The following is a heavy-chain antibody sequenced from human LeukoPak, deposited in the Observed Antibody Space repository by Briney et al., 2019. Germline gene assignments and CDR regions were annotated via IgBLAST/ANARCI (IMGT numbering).Heavy chain of an antibody. CDR2: IIPIFGTA. CDR1: GGTFSSYA. CDR3: ARSMVRGVILGYFDY. J-gene: IGHJ4*02. Sequence: SVKVSCKASGGTFSSYAISWVRQAPGQGLEWMGGIIPIFGTANYVQKFQGRVTITTDESTSTAYMELSSLRSEDTAVYYCARSMVRGVILGYFDYWGQGTLVTVSS. D-gene: IGHD3-10*01. V-gene: IGHV1-69*05.